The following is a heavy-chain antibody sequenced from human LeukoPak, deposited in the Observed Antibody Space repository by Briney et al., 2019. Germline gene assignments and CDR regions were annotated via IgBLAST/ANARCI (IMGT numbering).Heavy chain of an antibody. CDR1: GFTFSSYA. CDR2: ISGSGGST. CDR3: AKDSYYYYYMDV. Sequence: GGSLRLSCAASGFTFSSYAMSWVRQAPGKGLEWVSAISGSGGSTYYADSVKGRFTISRDNSKNTLYLQMNSLRAEDTAVCYCAKDSYYYYYMDVWGKGTTVTVSS. V-gene: IGHV3-23*01. J-gene: IGHJ6*03.